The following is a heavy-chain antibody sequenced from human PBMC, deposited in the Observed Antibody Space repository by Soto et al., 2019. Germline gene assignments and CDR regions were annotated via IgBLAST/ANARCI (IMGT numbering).Heavy chain of an antibody. CDR1: PFTFTSSS. CDR3: AAAPITMARGVIITDASNM. J-gene: IGHJ3*02. D-gene: IGHD3-10*01. Sequence: SVKVSCKASPFTFTSSSMQWVRQARGQRLEWIGWIVVGSGNTNYAQKFQERVTISRDLSTSTAYMELNSLRSEDTAIYYCAAAPITMARGVIITDASNMWGQGTMVTVSS. CDR2: IVVGSGNT. V-gene: IGHV1-58*02.